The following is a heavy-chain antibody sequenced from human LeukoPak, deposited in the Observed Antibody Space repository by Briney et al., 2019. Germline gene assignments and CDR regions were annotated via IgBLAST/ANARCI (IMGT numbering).Heavy chain of an antibody. Sequence: PSETLSLTCAVSGYSISSGYYWGWIRQPPGKGLEWIGSIYHSGSTYYNPSLKRRVTISVDTSKNQFSLKLSSVTAADTAVYYCARHGGGRYCSSTSCFWFDPWGQGTLVTVSS. D-gene: IGHD2-2*01. V-gene: IGHV4-38-2*01. CDR1: GYSISSGYY. J-gene: IGHJ5*02. CDR2: IYHSGST. CDR3: ARHGGGRYCSSTSCFWFDP.